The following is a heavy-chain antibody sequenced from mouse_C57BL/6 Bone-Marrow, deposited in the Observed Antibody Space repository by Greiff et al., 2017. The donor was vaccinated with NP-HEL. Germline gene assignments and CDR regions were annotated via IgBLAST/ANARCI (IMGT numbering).Heavy chain of an antibody. CDR3: RRITTVVAYFDY. D-gene: IGHD1-1*01. CDR2: YPGSGNTY. Sequence: VQLQQSGPELVKPGASVKMSCKASGYTFTDYYMHWVKQKPGKGLEWIGEIYPGSGNTYYNEKFKGKATLTADTSSSTAYMQLSSLTSEDSAVYFCARRITTVVAYFDYWGQGTTLTVSS. CDR1: YTFTDYYM. J-gene: IGHJ2*01. V-gene: IGHV1-83*01.